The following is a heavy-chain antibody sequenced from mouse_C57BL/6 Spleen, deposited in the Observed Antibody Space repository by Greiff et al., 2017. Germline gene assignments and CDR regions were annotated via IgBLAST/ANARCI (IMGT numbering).Heavy chain of an antibody. CDR1: GYTFTSYW. V-gene: IGHV1-53*01. CDR2: INPRNGGT. D-gene: IGHD2-3*01. Sequence: VQLQQPGTELVTPGASVKLSCKASGYTFTSYWMHWVKQRPRHGLAWIGNINPRNGGTNYNEKFKSKATLTVDKSSSTAYMQLSSLTSEDSAVYYCATDGYPAMGYWVQGASVTVSS. J-gene: IGHJ4*01. CDR3: ATDGYPAMGY.